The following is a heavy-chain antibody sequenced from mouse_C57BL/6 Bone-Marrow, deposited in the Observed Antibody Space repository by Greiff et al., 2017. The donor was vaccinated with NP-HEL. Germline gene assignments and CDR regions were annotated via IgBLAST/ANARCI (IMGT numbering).Heavy chain of an antibody. CDR2: ISDGGSYT. CDR1: GFTFSSYA. CDR3: ARDRDTTVVADAY. V-gene: IGHV5-4*01. Sequence: EVKVEESGGGLVKPGGSLKLSCAASGFTFSSYAMSWVRQTPEKRLEWVATISDGGSYTYYPDNVKGRFTISRDNAKNNLYLQMSHLKSEDTAMYYCARDRDTTVVADAYWGQGTLVTVSA. D-gene: IGHD1-1*01. J-gene: IGHJ3*01.